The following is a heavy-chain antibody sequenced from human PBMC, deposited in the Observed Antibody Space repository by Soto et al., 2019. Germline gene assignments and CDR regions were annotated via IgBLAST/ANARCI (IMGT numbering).Heavy chain of an antibody. Sequence: QVQLVQSGAEVRKPGSSVKVSCKASGGTFSSYAISWVRQAPGQGLEWMGGIIPLFGTANYAQKFQGRVTIPADESTSNAYMELISLRSEDTAVYYCASSRVGSSGYYHFDFWGQGTLVTVSS. CDR2: IIPLFGTA. CDR3: ASSRVGSSGYYHFDF. D-gene: IGHD3-22*01. V-gene: IGHV1-69*12. CDR1: GGTFSSYA. J-gene: IGHJ4*02.